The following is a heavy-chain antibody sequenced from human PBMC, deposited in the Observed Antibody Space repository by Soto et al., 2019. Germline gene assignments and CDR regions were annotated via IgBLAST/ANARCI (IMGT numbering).Heavy chain of an antibody. CDR3: AGDMYGDPVY. CDR2: ISAYKGNT. D-gene: IGHD4-17*01. Sequence: QVQLVQSGAEVKKPGASVKVSCKASGYTFTSYGISWVRQAPGQGREGMGWISAYKGNTNYAQKLQGRVTMTTDTSTSTDYMELRSLRSNDTAVYYCAGDMYGDPVYWGQGTLVTVSS. J-gene: IGHJ4*02. CDR1: GYTFTSYG. V-gene: IGHV1-18*01.